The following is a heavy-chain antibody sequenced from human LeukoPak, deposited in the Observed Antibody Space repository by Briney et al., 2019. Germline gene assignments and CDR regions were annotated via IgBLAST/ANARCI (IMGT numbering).Heavy chain of an antibody. J-gene: IGHJ3*02. CDR1: GYTFTSYY. Sequence: ASVKVSCKASGYTFTSYYMHWVRQAPGQGLEWMGIINPSGGSTSYAQKFQGRVTMTRDTSTSTVYMELSSLRSEDTAVYYCAILYYGSGSYPSAFDIWGQGTMVTVSS. D-gene: IGHD3-10*01. CDR3: AILYYGSGSYPSAFDI. CDR2: INPSGGST. V-gene: IGHV1-46*01.